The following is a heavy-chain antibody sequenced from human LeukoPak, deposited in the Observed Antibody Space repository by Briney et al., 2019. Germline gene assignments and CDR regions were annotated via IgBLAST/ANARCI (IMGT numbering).Heavy chain of an antibody. Sequence: ASETLSLTCTVSGGSISSYYWSWIRQPPGKGLEWIGYIYYSGSTNYNPSLKSRVTISVDTSKNQFSLKLSSVTAADTAVYYCAREFLSFRYCSSTSCSNWFDPWGQGTLVTVSS. CDR3: AREFLSFRYCSSTSCSNWFDP. CDR2: IYYSGST. CDR1: GGSISSYY. V-gene: IGHV4-59*12. J-gene: IGHJ5*02. D-gene: IGHD2-2*01.